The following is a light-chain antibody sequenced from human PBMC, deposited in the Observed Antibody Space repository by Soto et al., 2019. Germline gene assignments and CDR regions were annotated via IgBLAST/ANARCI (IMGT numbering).Light chain of an antibody. CDR3: QHRGT. Sequence: EIVMTQSPATLSVSPGERATLSCRASQSVSSNLAWYQQKPGQAPRLLIYGASTRPTGIPARFSGSGSGTEFTLTISSLQSEDFAVYYCQHRGTFGQGTRLEIK. J-gene: IGKJ5*01. CDR1: QSVSSN. V-gene: IGKV3-15*01. CDR2: GAS.